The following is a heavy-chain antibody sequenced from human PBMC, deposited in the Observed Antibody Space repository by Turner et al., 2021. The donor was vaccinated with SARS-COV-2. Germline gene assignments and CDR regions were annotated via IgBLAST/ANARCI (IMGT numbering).Heavy chain of an antibody. V-gene: IGHV4-39*01. CDR1: GGSISSSSYY. D-gene: IGHD5-12*01. Sequence: QLQLQESGPGLVKPSETLSLTCTVPGGSISSSSYYWGWIRQPPGKGLEWIGSIYYSGSTYYNPSLKSRVTISVDTSKNQFSLKLSSVTAADTAVYYCARLEWLRSPFDYWGQGTLVTVSS. J-gene: IGHJ4*02. CDR3: ARLEWLRSPFDY. CDR2: IYYSGST.